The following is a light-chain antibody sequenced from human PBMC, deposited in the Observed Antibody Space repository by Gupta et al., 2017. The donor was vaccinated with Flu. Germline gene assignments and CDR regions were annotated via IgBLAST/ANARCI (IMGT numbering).Light chain of an antibody. CDR3: VTWDESLSGLV. J-gene: IGLJ2*01. V-gene: IGLV1-44*01. Sequence: QSVLTPPPSASATPGQRVTMSCSGSSSNIGTNAVNWYQQLPGTAPKLLIYSNNQRPSGVPDRFSGSRSGTSASLAISGLQSQDEADYYCVTWDESLSGLVFGGGTKLTVL. CDR1: SSNIGTNA. CDR2: SNN.